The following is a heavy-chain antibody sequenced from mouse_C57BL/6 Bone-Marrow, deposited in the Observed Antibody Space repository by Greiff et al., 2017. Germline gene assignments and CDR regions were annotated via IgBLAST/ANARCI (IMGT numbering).Heavy chain of an antibody. CDR3: ASSTMITYFDY. CDR2: ISRGSSTI. J-gene: IGHJ2*01. V-gene: IGHV5-17*01. D-gene: IGHD2-4*01. CDR1: GFTFSDYG. Sequence: EVQRVESGGGLVKPGGSLKLSCAASGFTFSDYGMHWVRQAPEKGLEWVAYISRGSSTIYYADTVKGRFTISRDNATTTLFLQLTSLRSEDAAMYYSASSTMITYFDYWGQGTTLTVSS.